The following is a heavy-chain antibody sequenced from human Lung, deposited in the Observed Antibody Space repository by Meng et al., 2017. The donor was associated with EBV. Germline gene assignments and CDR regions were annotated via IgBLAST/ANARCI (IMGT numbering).Heavy chain of an antibody. CDR3: ARGLWYYDRGGYFDN. J-gene: IGHJ4*02. D-gene: IGHD3-22*01. CDR2: IYYSGST. CDR1: GGSTSGGCPH. V-gene: IGHV4-31*03. Sequence: DSGPGLVKPSPPPSLICTVPGGSTSGGCPHWSCSRQHPENGLEWIGYIYYSGSTYYKPSLKSRLTISVDTSKSQLSLRLSSVTAADTGVYYCARGLWYYDRGGYFDNWGRGTLVTVSS.